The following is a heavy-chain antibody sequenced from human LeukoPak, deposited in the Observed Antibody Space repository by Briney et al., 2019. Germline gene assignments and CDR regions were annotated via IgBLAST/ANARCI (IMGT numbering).Heavy chain of an antibody. J-gene: IGHJ4*02. D-gene: IGHD3-22*01. Sequence: GASVKVSCKASGYTFTSYGISWVRQAPGQGLEWMGWINAYNGNTNYAQKVQGRVTMTTDTSTSTAYMELRSLRSDDTAVYYCARGDRYYYDSSGLQGDYWGQGTLVTVSS. CDR3: ARGDRYYYDSSGLQGDY. CDR1: GYTFTSYG. CDR2: INAYNGNT. V-gene: IGHV1-18*01.